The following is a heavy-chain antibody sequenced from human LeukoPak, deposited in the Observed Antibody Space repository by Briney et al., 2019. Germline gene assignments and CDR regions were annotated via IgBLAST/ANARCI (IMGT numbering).Heavy chain of an antibody. CDR2: MNPNTGDT. Sequence: ASVKVSCKASGYTFTNYNINWLRQTTGQGLEWMGWMNPNTGDTGYAQKFQGRVTITRDTSTTTASMELSSLRSEDTAVYYCARGRCVGSTNCYYFDYWGQGTLVTVSA. CDR1: GYTFTNYN. D-gene: IGHD2-2*01. J-gene: IGHJ4*02. V-gene: IGHV1-8*01. CDR3: ARGRCVGSTNCYYFDY.